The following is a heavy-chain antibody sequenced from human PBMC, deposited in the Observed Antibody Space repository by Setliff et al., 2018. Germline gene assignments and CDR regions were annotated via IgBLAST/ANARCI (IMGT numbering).Heavy chain of an antibody. CDR1: GGSFSGYY. D-gene: IGHD6-25*01. CDR2: INHSGST. Sequence: SETLSLTCAVYGGSFSGYYWSWIRQPPGKGLEWIGEINHSGSTNYNPSLKSRVTISVDTSKNQFSLKLSSVTAADTAVYYCARVSSVIDAFDIWGRGTMVTVSS. J-gene: IGHJ3*02. V-gene: IGHV4-34*01. CDR3: ARVSSVIDAFDI.